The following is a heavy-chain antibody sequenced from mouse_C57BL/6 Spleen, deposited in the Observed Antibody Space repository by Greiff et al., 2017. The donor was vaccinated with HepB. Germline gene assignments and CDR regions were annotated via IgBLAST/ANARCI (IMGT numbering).Heavy chain of an antibody. CDR1: GYAFSSYW. V-gene: IGHV1-80*01. Sequence: QVQLQQSGAELVKPGASVKISCKASGYAFSSYWMNWVKQRPGKGLEWIGQIYPGDGDTNYNGKFKGKATLTADKSSSTASMQLSSLTSEESAVYFWARGRSDYYGSSYNLDYWGQGTTLTVSS. J-gene: IGHJ2*01. D-gene: IGHD1-1*01. CDR3: ARGRSDYYGSSYNLDY. CDR2: IYPGDGDT.